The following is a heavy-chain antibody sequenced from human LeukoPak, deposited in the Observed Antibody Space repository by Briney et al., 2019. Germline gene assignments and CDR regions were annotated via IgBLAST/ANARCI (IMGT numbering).Heavy chain of an antibody. Sequence: ASVKVSCKASEYTFSVYHIHWVRQAPGQGLEWMAWINPNSGGTNYAQKFQGRVTMTRDTSISTAYMELSRLRSDDTAVYYCARDAYGSGSYYYYYYGMDVWGQGTTVTVSS. V-gene: IGHV1-2*02. J-gene: IGHJ6*02. D-gene: IGHD3-10*01. CDR3: ARDAYGSGSYYYYYYGMDV. CDR1: EYTFSVYH. CDR2: INPNSGGT.